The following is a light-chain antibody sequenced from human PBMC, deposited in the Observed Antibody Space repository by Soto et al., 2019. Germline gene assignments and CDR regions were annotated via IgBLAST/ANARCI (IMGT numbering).Light chain of an antibody. Sequence: QSVLTQPPSVSGAPGQRVTISCTGSSSNIGAGYDVHWYQQLPGTAPKLLIYGNSNRPSGVPDRFSGSKSGTSASLAITGLQAEDEADYSCQSYESSLSGYVVFGGGTKVTVL. CDR1: SSNIGAGYD. V-gene: IGLV1-40*01. J-gene: IGLJ2*01. CDR3: QSYESSLSGYVV. CDR2: GNS.